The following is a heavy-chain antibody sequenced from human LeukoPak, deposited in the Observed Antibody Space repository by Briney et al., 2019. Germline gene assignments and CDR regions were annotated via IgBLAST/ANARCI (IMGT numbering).Heavy chain of an antibody. CDR2: IIPILGIA. V-gene: IGHV1-69*04. CDR1: GGTFSSYA. J-gene: IGHJ6*03. CDR3: AKKGGWGYHYMDV. D-gene: IGHD3-16*01. Sequence: SVKVSCKASGGTFSSYAISWVRQAPGQGLEWMGRIIPILGIANYAQKFQGRVTITADKSTSTAYMELSSLRSEDTAIYYCAKKGGWGYHYMDVWGKGTTVTVSS.